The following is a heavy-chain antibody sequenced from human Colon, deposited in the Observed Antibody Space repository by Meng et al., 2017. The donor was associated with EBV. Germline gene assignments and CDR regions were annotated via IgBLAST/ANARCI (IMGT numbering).Heavy chain of an antibody. CDR2: IYHGGNT. V-gene: IGHV4-4*02. CDR3: ARGNAYNAPSFDY. CDR1: GASISSNNW. J-gene: IGHJ4*02. Sequence: QGQLQESGPGLVEPSGTLSITCAVSGASISSNNWWSWVRQPPGKGLEWIGEIYHGGNTNYNPSLKSRVTISVDRSNDQFSLSLSSVTAADTAVYYCARGNAYNAPSFDYWGQGTLVTVSS. D-gene: IGHD5-24*01.